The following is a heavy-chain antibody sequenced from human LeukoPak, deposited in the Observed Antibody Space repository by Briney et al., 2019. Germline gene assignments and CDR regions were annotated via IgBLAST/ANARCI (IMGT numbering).Heavy chain of an antibody. Sequence: GGSLRLSCAASGFTLSTYNMKWVRQAPRKGLEWVSSISTSSSYIYYADSVKGRFTISRDNAKNSLYLQMNSLRAEDTAVYYCARGADSGYSSDNWGQGTLVSVSS. J-gene: IGHJ4*02. CDR1: GFTLSTYN. CDR2: ISTSSSYI. D-gene: IGHD3-9*01. CDR3: ARGADSGYSSDN. V-gene: IGHV3-21*01.